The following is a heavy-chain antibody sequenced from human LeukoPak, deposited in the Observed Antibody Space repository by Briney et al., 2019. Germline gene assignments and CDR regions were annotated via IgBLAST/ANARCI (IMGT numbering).Heavy chain of an antibody. Sequence: SETLSLTCTVSGGSISSSSYYWGWLRQPPGKGLEWIGNIYYTGSTYYNPSLKSRVTISVDTSKNQFSLKLSSVTAADTAVYYCARHGAVATINRLFDYWGQGTLVTVSS. D-gene: IGHD5-24*01. V-gene: IGHV4-39*01. CDR3: ARHGAVATINRLFDY. CDR2: IYYTGST. J-gene: IGHJ4*02. CDR1: GGSISSSSYY.